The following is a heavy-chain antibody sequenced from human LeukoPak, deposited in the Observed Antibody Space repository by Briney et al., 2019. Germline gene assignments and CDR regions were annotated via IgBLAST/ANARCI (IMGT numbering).Heavy chain of an antibody. V-gene: IGHV1-18*04. J-gene: IGHJ4*02. D-gene: IGHD6-13*01. Sequence: ASVKVSCKASGYTFTGYYMHWVRQAPGQGLEWMGWISAYNGNTNYAQKLQGRVTMTTDTSTSTAYMELRSLRSDDTAVYFCARDRIPAAVLDYWGPGTLVTVSS. CDR2: ISAYNGNT. CDR3: ARDRIPAAVLDY. CDR1: GYTFTGYY.